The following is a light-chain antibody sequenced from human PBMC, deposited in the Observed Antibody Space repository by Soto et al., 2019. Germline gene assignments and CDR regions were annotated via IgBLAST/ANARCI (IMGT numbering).Light chain of an antibody. V-gene: IGLV1-44*01. CDR1: SSNIGSNT. Sequence: QSVLTQPPSASGTPGQRVTISCSGSSSNIGSNTVNWYQQLPGTAPKLLIYSNNQRPSGVPDRFSGSKSGTSASLAISGLQSEDEADYYCAAWEDSLNVLVFGGGTKLTVL. J-gene: IGLJ2*01. CDR2: SNN. CDR3: AAWEDSLNVLV.